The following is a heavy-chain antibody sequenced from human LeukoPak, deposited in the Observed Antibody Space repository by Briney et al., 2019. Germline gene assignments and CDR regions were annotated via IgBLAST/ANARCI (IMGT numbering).Heavy chain of an antibody. CDR1: GYSFTSYW. D-gene: IGHD2-2*01. V-gene: IGHV5-51*01. J-gene: IGHJ4*02. CDR3: ARLLGYCSSTSCSYFDY. CDR2: IYPGDSDT. Sequence: GESLKISCKGSGYSFTSYWIGWVRQVPGKGLEWMGIIYPGDSDTRYSPSFQGQVTISADKSISTAYLQWSSLKASDTAMYYCARLLGYCSSTSCSYFDYWGQGTLVTVSS.